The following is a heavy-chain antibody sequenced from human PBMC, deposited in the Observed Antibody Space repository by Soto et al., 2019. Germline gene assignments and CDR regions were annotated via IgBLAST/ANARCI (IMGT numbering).Heavy chain of an antibody. Sequence: SETLSLTCTVSGGSISGYCWTWIRQPPGKGLEWIGYIHYSGSTNYNPSLKSRVTISVDTSKNQFSLKLSSVTAADTAVYYCARGDDVGRLKHDWLDPWGQGTLVTVSS. D-gene: IGHD1-1*01. V-gene: IGHV4-59*01. CDR1: GGSISGYC. CDR3: ARGDDVGRLKHDWLDP. CDR2: IHYSGST. J-gene: IGHJ5*02.